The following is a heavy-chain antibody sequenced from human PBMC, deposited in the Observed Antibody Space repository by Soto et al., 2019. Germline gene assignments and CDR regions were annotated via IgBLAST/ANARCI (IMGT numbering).Heavy chain of an antibody. CDR1: GYTFTGYY. J-gene: IGHJ4*02. CDR3: ASAGQWELLHFDY. V-gene: IGHV1-2*02. CDR2: VNPNSGGT. D-gene: IGHD1-26*01. Sequence: ASVKVSCKASGYTFTGYYMHWVRQAPGQGLEWMGWVNPNSGGTNYAQKFQGRVTMTRDTSISTAYMELSRLGSDDTAVYYCASAGQWELLHFDYWGQGTLVTVSS.